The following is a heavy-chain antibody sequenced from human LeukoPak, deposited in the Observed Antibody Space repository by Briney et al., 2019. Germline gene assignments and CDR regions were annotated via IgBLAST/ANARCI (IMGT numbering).Heavy chain of an antibody. Sequence: GGSLRLSCAASGFTFSSYGMHWVRQAPGKGLEWVAVIWYDGSNKYYADSVKGRFTISRDNSKNTLYLQMNSLRAEDTAVYYCVRGSSSWYESDAHFDYWGQGTLVTVSS. CDR3: VRGSSSWYESDAHFDY. D-gene: IGHD6-13*01. CDR2: IWYDGSNK. V-gene: IGHV3-33*01. J-gene: IGHJ4*02. CDR1: GFTFSSYG.